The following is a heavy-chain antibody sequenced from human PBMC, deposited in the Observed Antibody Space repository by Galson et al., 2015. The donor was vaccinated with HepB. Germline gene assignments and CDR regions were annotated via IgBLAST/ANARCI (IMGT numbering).Heavy chain of an antibody. CDR3: ARMVYGDAYYFDY. V-gene: IGHV4-31*03. D-gene: IGHD4-17*01. CDR1: GGSISSGGYY. J-gene: IGHJ4*02. Sequence: TLSLTCTVSGGSISSGGYYWSWIRQHPGKGLEWIGYIYYSGSTYYNPSLKSRVTISVDTSKNQFSLKLSSATAADTAVYYCARMVYGDAYYFDYWGQGTLVTVSS. CDR2: IYYSGST.